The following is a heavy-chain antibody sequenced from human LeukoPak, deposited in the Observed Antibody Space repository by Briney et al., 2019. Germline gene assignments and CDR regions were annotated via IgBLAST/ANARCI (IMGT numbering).Heavy chain of an antibody. CDR2: ISSSSSYI. Sequence: GGSLRLSCAASGFTFSSYSMNWVRQAPGKGLEWVSSISSSSSYIYYADSVKGRFTISRDNAKNSLYLQMNNLRAEDTAVYYCARDPEVVPAAPHCWGQGTMVTVSS. CDR1: GFTFSSYS. V-gene: IGHV3-21*01. D-gene: IGHD2-2*01. J-gene: IGHJ3*01. CDR3: ARDPEVVPAAPHC.